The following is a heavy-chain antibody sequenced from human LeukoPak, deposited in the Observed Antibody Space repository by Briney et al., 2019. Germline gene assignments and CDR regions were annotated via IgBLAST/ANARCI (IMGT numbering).Heavy chain of an antibody. CDR3: ARILDSAWGELGY. D-gene: IGHD6-19*01. Sequence: GGSLRLSCAASGFTFSNYWMSWVRQAPGKGLEWVANIKQDGSEKDYVDSVKGRFTISRDNAKNSLYLQMNSLRAEDTAVYYCARILDSAWGELGYWGQGTLVTVSS. V-gene: IGHV3-7*01. J-gene: IGHJ4*02. CDR1: GFTFSNYW. CDR2: IKQDGSEK.